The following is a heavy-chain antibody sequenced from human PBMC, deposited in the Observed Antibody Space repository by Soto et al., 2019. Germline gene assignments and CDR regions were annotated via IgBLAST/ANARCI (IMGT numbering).Heavy chain of an antibody. CDR3: SRERDDSSFSIAEYIQH. CDR2: ISGYNGNT. V-gene: IGHV1-18*01. CDR1: GYIFTSYG. Sequence: GASVKVSCKASGYIFTSYGIHWVRQAPGKGLEWMGWISGYNGNTNYAQKLQGRVTMTTDTFTSTAYMELSSLRSDDTAAYYCSRERDDSSFSIAEYIQHWGQGTLVTVSS. D-gene: IGHD6-13*01. J-gene: IGHJ1*01.